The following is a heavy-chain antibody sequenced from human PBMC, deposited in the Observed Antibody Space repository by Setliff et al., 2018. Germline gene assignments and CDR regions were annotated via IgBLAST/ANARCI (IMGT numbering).Heavy chain of an antibody. J-gene: IGHJ4*02. V-gene: IGHV3-15*01. CDR2: IKSKTDGGTI. CDR1: GFTFSNAW. CDR3: TTDRRGGCSGASCYDFDY. D-gene: IGHD2-15*01. Sequence: GGSLRLSCAASGFTFSNAWMSWVRQAPGKGREWVGRIKSKTDGGTIDYAAPVKGRFIISGDESENTLYLKMNNLKTEDTGVYYCTTDRRGGCSGASCYDFDYWGQGTLVTVSS.